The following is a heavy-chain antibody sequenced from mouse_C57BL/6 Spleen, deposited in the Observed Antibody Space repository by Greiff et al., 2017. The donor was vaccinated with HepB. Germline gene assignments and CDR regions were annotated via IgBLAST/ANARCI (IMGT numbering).Heavy chain of an antibody. CDR2: ISDGGSYT. D-gene: IGHD2-5*01. Sequence: EVQLVESGGGLVKPGGSLKLSCAASGFTFSSYAMSWVRQTPEKRLEWVATISDGGSYTYYPDNVKGRFTISRDNAKNNLYLQMSHLKSEDTAMYYCEREGSNYDAMDYWGQGTSVTVSS. V-gene: IGHV5-4*01. J-gene: IGHJ4*01. CDR1: GFTFSSYA. CDR3: EREGSNYDAMDY.